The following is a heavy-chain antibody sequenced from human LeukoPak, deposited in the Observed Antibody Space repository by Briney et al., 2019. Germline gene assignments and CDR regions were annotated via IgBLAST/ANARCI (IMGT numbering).Heavy chain of an antibody. CDR3: ARGGRMATTPIDY. Sequence: PSETLSLTCTVSGGSISSSSYYWGWIRQPPGKGLEWIGSIYYSGSTYYNPSLKSRVTISVDTSKNQFSLKLSSVTAADTAVHYCARGGRMATTPIDYWGQGTLVTVSS. CDR1: GGSISSSSYY. CDR2: IYYSGST. J-gene: IGHJ4*02. V-gene: IGHV4-39*01. D-gene: IGHD5-24*01.